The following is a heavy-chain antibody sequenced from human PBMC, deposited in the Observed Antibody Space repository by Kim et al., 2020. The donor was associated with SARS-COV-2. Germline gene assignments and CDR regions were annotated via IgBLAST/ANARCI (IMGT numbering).Heavy chain of an antibody. V-gene: IGHV4-39*01. Sequence: SETLSLTCTVSGGSISSSSYYWGWIRQPPGKGLEWIGSIYYSGSTYYNPSLKSRVTISVDTSKNQFSLKLSSVTAADTTVYYCARRAVAGLLDDYWGQGTLVTVSS. CDR2: IYYSGST. D-gene: IGHD6-19*01. CDR3: ARRAVAGLLDDY. J-gene: IGHJ4*02. CDR1: GGSISSSSYY.